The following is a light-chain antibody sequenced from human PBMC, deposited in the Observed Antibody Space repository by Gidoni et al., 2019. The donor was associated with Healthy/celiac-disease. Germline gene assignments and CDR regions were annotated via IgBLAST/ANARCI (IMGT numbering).Light chain of an antibody. V-gene: IGKV1-12*01. Sequence: DIQMTQSPSSVSASVGDRVTITCRASQGISNWLAWYQQKPGNAPKLLIYAASSLQSGVPSRFSGSGSGTDFTLTISSLQPEDFATYYCQQANSFPITFGQGTRLQIK. CDR2: AAS. CDR1: QGISNW. J-gene: IGKJ5*01. CDR3: QQANSFPIT.